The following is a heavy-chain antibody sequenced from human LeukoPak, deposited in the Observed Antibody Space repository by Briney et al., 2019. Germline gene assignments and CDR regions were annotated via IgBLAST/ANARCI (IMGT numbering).Heavy chain of an antibody. CDR2: IYYSGST. Sequence: SETLSLTCTVSGGSISSSSYYWGWIRQPPGTGLEWIGSIYYSGSTYYNPSPKSRVTISVDTSKNQFSLKLSSVTAADTAVYYCARPYSSSWAGWFDPWGQGTLVTVSS. J-gene: IGHJ5*02. D-gene: IGHD6-13*01. V-gene: IGHV4-39*01. CDR1: GGSISSSSYY. CDR3: ARPYSSSWAGWFDP.